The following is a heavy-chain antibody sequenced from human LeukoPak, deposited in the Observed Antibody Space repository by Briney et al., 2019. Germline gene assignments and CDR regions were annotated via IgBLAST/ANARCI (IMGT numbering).Heavy chain of an antibody. Sequence: QPGGSLRLSCAVSGFTFGGRLMHWVRQAPGKGLVWVALNKDDGSTTNYADSVEGRFTASRDDAKNTVYLQMSSLIAEDTAVYYCHPLAFVTNWGQGTLVTVSS. J-gene: IGHJ4*02. CDR1: GFTFGGRL. CDR2: NKDDGSTT. V-gene: IGHV3-74*01. CDR3: HPLAFVTN. D-gene: IGHD2-8*01.